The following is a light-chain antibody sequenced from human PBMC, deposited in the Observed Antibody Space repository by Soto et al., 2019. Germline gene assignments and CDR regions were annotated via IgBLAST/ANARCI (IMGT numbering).Light chain of an antibody. CDR2: GAS. CDR1: QSVSSSY. CDR3: QQYGSSPWT. Sequence: PGERATLSCRASQSVSSSYLAWYQQKPGQAPRPLIYGASSRAIGIPDRFSGSGSGTDFTLTISRLEPEDFAVYYCQQYGSSPWTFGQGTKVDNK. J-gene: IGKJ1*01. V-gene: IGKV3-20*01.